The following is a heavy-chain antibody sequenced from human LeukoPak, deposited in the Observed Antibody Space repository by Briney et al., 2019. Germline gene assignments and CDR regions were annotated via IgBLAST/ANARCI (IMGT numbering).Heavy chain of an antibody. J-gene: IGHJ4*02. Sequence: SETLSLTCTVSGGSISSYYWSWIRQPPGKGLEWIGEINHSGSTNYNPSLKSRVTISVDTSKNQFSLKLSSVTAADTAVYYCARAPFGTVTRWGQGTLVTVSS. D-gene: IGHD4-17*01. CDR2: INHSGST. V-gene: IGHV4-34*01. CDR3: ARAPFGTVTR. CDR1: GGSISSYY.